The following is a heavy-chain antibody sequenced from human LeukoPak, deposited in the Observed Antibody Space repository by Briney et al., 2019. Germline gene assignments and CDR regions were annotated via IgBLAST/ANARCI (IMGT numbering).Heavy chain of an antibody. CDR3: ARTIRQNYFDY. J-gene: IGHJ4*02. D-gene: IGHD3-3*02. CDR2: INAGNGNT. V-gene: IGHV1-3*01. CDR1: GGTFSSYA. Sequence: GASVKVSCKASGGTFSSYAISWVRQAPGQGLEWMGWINAGNGNTKYSQKFQGRVTITRDTSASTAYMELSSLRSEDAAVYYCARTIRQNYFDYWGQGTLVTVSS.